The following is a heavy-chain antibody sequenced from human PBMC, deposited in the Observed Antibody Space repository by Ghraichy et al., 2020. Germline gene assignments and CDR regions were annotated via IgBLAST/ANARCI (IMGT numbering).Heavy chain of an antibody. CDR1: GFTFSDHY. D-gene: IGHD3-22*01. CDR2: TRNKANSYTT. CDR3: ARLSSDYYLDY. J-gene: IGHJ4*02. Sequence: GESLNISCAASGFTFSDHYMDWVRQAPGKGLEWVGRTRNKANSYTTEYAASVKGRFTISRDDSKNSLYLQMNSLKTEDTAVYYCARLSSDYYLDYWGQGTLVTVSS. V-gene: IGHV3-72*01.